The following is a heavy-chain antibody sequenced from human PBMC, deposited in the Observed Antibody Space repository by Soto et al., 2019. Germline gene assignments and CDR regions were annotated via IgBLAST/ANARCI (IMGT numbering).Heavy chain of an antibody. D-gene: IGHD2-15*01. CDR3: ARGQDQAKVCY. V-gene: IGHV4-34*02. Sequence: QVKLQLWGAGLLKPSETLSLTCAVYGGSLSNYYWSWIRQPPGMGLEWIGEIHPSGSTHYSPSLASRASISADTSRNQFSRSLTSVTAADTAVYYCARGQDQAKVCYWGQGALVTVSS. CDR2: IHPSGST. J-gene: IGHJ4*02. CDR1: GGSLSNYY.